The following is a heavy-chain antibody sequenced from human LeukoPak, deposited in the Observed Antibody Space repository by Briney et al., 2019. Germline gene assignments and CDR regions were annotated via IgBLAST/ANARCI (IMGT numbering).Heavy chain of an antibody. CDR3: ARDYDFWSGYPNFDY. D-gene: IGHD3-3*01. CDR2: IKQDGSEK. V-gene: IGHV3-7*01. Sequence: GGSVRLSCAASGFTFSSYAMSWVRQAPGKGLEWVANIKQDGSEKYYVDSVKGRFTISRDNAKNSLYLQMNSLRAEDTAVYYCARDYDFWSGYPNFDYWGQGTLVTVSS. CDR1: GFTFSSYA. J-gene: IGHJ4*02.